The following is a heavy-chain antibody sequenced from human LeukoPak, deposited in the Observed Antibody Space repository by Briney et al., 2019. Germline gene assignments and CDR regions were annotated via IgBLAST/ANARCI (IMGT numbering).Heavy chain of an antibody. Sequence: PGGSLRLSCAASGFSFSIYSMNWVRQAPRKGLEWVSYISSSSGTIYYADSVKGRFSISRDNAKNSLYLQMNRLRAEDTAVYYCAGDLRLITSRYGMDVWGQGTTVTVSS. CDR3: AGDLRLITSRYGMDV. CDR1: GFSFSIYS. CDR2: ISSSSGTI. J-gene: IGHJ6*02. V-gene: IGHV3-48*01. D-gene: IGHD3-16*01.